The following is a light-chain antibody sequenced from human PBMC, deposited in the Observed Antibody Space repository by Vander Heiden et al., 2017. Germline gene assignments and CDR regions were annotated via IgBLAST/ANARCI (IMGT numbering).Light chain of an antibody. CDR3: QSADSSGTYSVV. J-gene: IGLJ2*01. V-gene: IGLV3-25*03. CDR2: SDT. CDR1: VFARQN. Sequence: SSALTQPPWVALSPEQTSKITCSGDVFARQNAYWYQQKPGQAPLLLIYSDTKRPSGIPERFSGSISGTIVTLTISDVQAEDEADYYCQSADSSGTYSVVFGGGTQLTVL.